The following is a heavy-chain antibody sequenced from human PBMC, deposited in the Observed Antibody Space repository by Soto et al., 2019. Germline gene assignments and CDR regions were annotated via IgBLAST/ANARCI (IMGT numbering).Heavy chain of an antibody. Sequence: QVKLVQSGAEVKKPGASVKVSCKASGYTFTRSGISWVRQAPGQGLEWMGWISTYNGDTNYAQKFQGRVTMTTATSTRPAYKERRSRRSDDTAGYYCAREGVAPYYYYGMDVWGQGTTVTVSS. CDR2: ISTYNGDT. V-gene: IGHV1-18*01. J-gene: IGHJ6*02. CDR1: GYTFTRSG. CDR3: AREGVAPYYYYGMDV.